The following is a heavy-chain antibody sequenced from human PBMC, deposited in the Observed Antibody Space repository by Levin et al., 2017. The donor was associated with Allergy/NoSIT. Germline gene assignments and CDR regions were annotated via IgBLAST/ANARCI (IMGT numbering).Heavy chain of an antibody. CDR2: LYSGDTK. Sequence: SCAVSGFSVSSNFVTWVRQAPGKGLQWVSSLYSGDTKYYAASVKGRFTISKDHSKNTGYLQMNSLRAEDTALYYCARGNILRGANWFDPWGQGTLVTVSS. J-gene: IGHJ5*02. CDR3: ARGNILRGANWFDP. V-gene: IGHV3-53*01. CDR1: GFSVSSNF. D-gene: IGHD3-10*01.